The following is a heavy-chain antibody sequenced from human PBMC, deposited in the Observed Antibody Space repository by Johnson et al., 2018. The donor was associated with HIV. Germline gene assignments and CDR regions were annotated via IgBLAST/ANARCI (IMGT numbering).Heavy chain of an antibody. Sequence: VQLVESGGDLVQPGGSLRLSCAASGFTVSGNYMSWVRQAPGKGLEWVSVIYSGGSTQYADFVKGRFSISRDNAKNSLDLQMNSLRAEDTAVYYCARDTSGEGRAFDIWGQGTMVTVSS. D-gene: IGHD3-10*01. J-gene: IGHJ3*02. CDR2: IYSGGST. V-gene: IGHV3-66*01. CDR3: ARDTSGEGRAFDI. CDR1: GFTVSGNY.